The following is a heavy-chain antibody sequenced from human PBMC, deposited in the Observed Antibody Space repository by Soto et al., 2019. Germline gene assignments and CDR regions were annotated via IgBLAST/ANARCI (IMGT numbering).Heavy chain of an antibody. D-gene: IGHD6-19*01. V-gene: IGHV1-46*01. CDR2: INPSGGST. CDR1: GYTFTSYY. CDR3: AGGIAVAGTLGY. J-gene: IGHJ4*02. Sequence: QVKLVQSGAEVKKPGASVKVSCKASGYTFTSYYMHWVRQAPGQGLEWMVIINPSGGSTSYAQKFQGRVTMTRDTSTSTVYMELSSLRSEDTAVYYCAGGIAVAGTLGYWGQGTLVTVSS.